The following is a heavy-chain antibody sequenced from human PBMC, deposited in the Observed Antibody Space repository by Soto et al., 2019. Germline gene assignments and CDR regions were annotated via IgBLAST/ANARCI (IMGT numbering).Heavy chain of an antibody. V-gene: IGHV1-69*12. J-gene: IGHJ6*02. CDR2: IVPIFGTA. Sequence: QVQMVQSGAEVKKPGSSVNVSCKASGGTFNNYAISWVRQAPGRGLEWMGGIVPIFGTASDAQKFQGRVTITADESTSTAYMDLSGLRSEDTAVYFCAREEMATFGMDVWGQGITVTVSS. CDR3: AREEMATFGMDV. CDR1: GGTFNNYA.